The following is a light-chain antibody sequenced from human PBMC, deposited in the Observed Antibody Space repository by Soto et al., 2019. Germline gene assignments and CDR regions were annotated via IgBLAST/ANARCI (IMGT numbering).Light chain of an antibody. Sequence: EIVLTQSPGTLSLSPGERATLSCRASQSVSSTYLAWYQQKPGQAPRLLIYGASSRASVIPDRFSGSGSGTDFTLTISRLDPEDFAVYYCQQYGRSSLTFGPGTKVDIK. V-gene: IGKV3-20*01. CDR3: QQYGRSSLT. J-gene: IGKJ3*01. CDR2: GAS. CDR1: QSVSSTY.